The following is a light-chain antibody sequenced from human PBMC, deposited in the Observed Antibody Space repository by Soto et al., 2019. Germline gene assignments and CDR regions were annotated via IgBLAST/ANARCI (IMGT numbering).Light chain of an antibody. CDR3: QQRSNWPPFS. J-gene: IGKJ3*01. Sequence: PGERATLSCRASQSVSSSLAWYQQKPGQAPRLLIYDASNRATVIPARFSGSGSGTDFTLTISSLEPEDVAVYYCQQRSNWPPFSFGPGTKVDIK. CDR1: QSVSSS. CDR2: DAS. V-gene: IGKV3-11*01.